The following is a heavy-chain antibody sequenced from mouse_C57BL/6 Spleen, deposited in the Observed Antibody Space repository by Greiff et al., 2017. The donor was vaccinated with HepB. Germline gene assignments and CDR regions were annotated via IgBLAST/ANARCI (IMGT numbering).Heavy chain of an antibody. CDR1: GYTFTSYG. CDR2: IYPRSGNT. J-gene: IGHJ4*01. V-gene: IGHV1-81*01. CDR3: ARVPVVAKNAMDY. D-gene: IGHD1-1*01. Sequence: VQLQESGAELARPGASVKLSCKASGYTFTSYGISWVKQRTGQGLEWIGEIYPRSGNTYYNEKFKGKATLTADKSSSTAYMELRSLTSEDSAVYFCARVPVVAKNAMDYWGQGTSVTVSS.